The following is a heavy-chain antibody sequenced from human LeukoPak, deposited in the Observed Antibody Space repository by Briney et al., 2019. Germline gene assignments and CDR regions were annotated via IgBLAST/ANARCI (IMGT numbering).Heavy chain of an antibody. V-gene: IGHV1-69*13. Sequence: SVKVSCKASGGTFSSYAISWVRQAPGQGLEWMGGIIPIFGTANYAQRFQGRVTITADESTSTAYMELSSLRSEDTAVYYCARDGAYCGGDCSINWFDPWGQGTLVTVSS. D-gene: IGHD2-21*02. CDR3: ARDGAYCGGDCSINWFDP. CDR2: IIPIFGTA. J-gene: IGHJ5*02. CDR1: GGTFSSYA.